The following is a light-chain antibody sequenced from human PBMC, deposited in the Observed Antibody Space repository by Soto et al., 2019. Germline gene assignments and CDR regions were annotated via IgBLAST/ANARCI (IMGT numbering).Light chain of an antibody. J-gene: IGKJ1*01. CDR1: QNISKW. CDR3: QQYRTYWT. Sequence: DIQMTQSPTTLSASVGDRVTITCRASQNISKWLAWYQQKPGKAPKCLIYEASRLESGVLSRFSGSGSGRDFTLTINRLQPDDFATYYCQQYRTYWTFGQGTKVEIK. V-gene: IGKV1-5*03. CDR2: EAS.